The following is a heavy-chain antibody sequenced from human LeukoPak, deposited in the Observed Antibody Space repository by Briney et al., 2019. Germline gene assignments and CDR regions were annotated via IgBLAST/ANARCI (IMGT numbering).Heavy chain of an antibody. CDR1: GYTFTSYG. CDR3: ARGASSYYDSSDYFDY. D-gene: IGHD3-22*01. V-gene: IGHV1-18*01. Sequence: ASVKVSCKASGYTFTSYGISWVRQAPGQGLEWMGWISAYNGNTNYAQKLQGRVTMTTDTSTSTAYMELRSLRSDDTAVYYCARGASSYYDSSDYFDYWGQGTLVTVSS. CDR2: ISAYNGNT. J-gene: IGHJ4*02.